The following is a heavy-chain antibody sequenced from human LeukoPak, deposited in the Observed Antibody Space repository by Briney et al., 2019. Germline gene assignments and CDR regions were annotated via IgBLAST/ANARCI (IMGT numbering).Heavy chain of an antibody. CDR1: GFTFSSYS. Sequence: TGGSLRLSCAASGFTFSSYSMNWVRQAPGKGLEWVSYISSSSSAIYYADSVKGRFTISRDNAKNSLYLQMNSLRAEDTAVYYCARGTASITVTTLVWYFDLWGRGTLVTVSS. V-gene: IGHV3-48*01. CDR2: ISSSSSAI. CDR3: ARGTASITVTTLVWYFDL. D-gene: IGHD4-17*01. J-gene: IGHJ2*01.